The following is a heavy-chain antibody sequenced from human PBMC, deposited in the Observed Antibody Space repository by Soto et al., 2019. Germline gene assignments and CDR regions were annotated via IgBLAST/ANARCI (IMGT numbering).Heavy chain of an antibody. CDR3: ARGSPPFYDYVWGSYRYRTYFDY. D-gene: IGHD3-16*02. J-gene: IGHJ4*02. CDR2: INHSGST. CDR1: GGSFSGYY. Sequence: QVQLQQWGAGLLKPSETLSLTCAVYGGSFSGYYWSWIRQPPGKGLEWIGEINHSGSTNYNPSLKSRVTLSVGTSKNQVSLELGSVTAAGTAVYYCARGSPPFYDYVWGSYRYRTYFDYWGQGTLVTVSS. V-gene: IGHV4-34*01.